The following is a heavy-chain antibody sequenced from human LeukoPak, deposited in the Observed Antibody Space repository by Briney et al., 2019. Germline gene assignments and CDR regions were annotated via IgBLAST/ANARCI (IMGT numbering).Heavy chain of an antibody. D-gene: IGHD3-3*01. CDR2: IYHSGST. CDR1: GASISSNNW. V-gene: IGHV4-4*02. Sequence: SSGTLSLTCAVSGASISSNNWWWSWVRQPPGKGLEWIGEIYHSGSTNYNPSLKSRVTISVDTSKNQFSLKLSSVTAADTAAYYCARLVFWSGYLWGQGTLVTVSS. J-gene: IGHJ4*02. CDR3: ARLVFWSGYL.